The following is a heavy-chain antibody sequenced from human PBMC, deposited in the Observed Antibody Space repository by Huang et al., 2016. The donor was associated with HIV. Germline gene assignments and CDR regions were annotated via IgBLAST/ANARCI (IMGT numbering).Heavy chain of an antibody. Sequence: QVSLFESGGGVVQPGRSLRLSCEASGFAVSSYALLWVRQATEKGLEVGGARSVDGTHKYYAGSGRGRFTIARDNSKRTVYLQMNSLTSESTAVYYCARTESYNYGSGNYNFGDYWDPGTLGTVSS. J-gene: IGHJ4*02. CDR1: GFAVSSYA. CDR3: ARTESYNYGSGNYNFGDY. D-gene: IGHD3-10*01. CDR2: RSVDGTHK. V-gene: IGHV3-30-3*01.